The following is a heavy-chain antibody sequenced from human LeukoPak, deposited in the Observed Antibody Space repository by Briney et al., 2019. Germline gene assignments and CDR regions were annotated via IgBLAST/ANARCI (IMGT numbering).Heavy chain of an antibody. CDR3: ARQGISRPYFLIDY. D-gene: IGHD2/OR15-2a*01. CDR1: GVSISSSIYY. Sequence: PSETLSLTCTVSGVSISSSIYYWGWIRQPPGKGLEWIGSIYYSGSTYYNPSLKSRVTISVDTSKNQFSLKLSSVTAADTAVFYCARQGISRPYFLIDYWGQGTLVTVSS. CDR2: IYYSGST. J-gene: IGHJ4*02. V-gene: IGHV4-39*01.